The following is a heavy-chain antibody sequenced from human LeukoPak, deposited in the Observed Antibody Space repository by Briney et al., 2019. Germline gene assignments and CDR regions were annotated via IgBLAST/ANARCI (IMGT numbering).Heavy chain of an antibody. D-gene: IGHD5-24*01. CDR2: ISGSGGST. Sequence: GGSLRLSCAASGFTFSSYAMSWVRQAPGKGLEWVSAISGSGGSTYYADSVKGRFTISRDNAKNTLYLQMNSLRAEDTAVYYSAREGTGRWLQLRKAYWFDPWGQGTLVTVSS. V-gene: IGHV3-23*01. CDR3: AREGTGRWLQLRKAYWFDP. J-gene: IGHJ5*02. CDR1: GFTFSSYA.